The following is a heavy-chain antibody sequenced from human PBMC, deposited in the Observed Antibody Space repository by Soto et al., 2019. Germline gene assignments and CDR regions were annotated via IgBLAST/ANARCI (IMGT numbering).Heavy chain of an antibody. CDR3: AKDDTEDSGYGTPRAFDI. V-gene: IGHV3-23*01. CDR1: GLTFSSYA. D-gene: IGHD5-12*01. CDR2: ISGSGGST. J-gene: IGHJ3*02. Sequence: GGSLRLSCAASGLTFSSYAMSWVRQAPGKGLEWVSAISGSGGSTYYADSVKGRFTISRDNSKNTLYLQMNSLRAEDTAVYYCAKDDTEDSGYGTPRAFDIWGQGTMVTVSS.